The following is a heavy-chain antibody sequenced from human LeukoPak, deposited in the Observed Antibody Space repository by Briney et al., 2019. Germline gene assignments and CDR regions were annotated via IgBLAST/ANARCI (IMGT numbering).Heavy chain of an antibody. CDR3: VKEAYDPYYFDS. V-gene: IGHV3-43*02. CDR1: GFTFDDYA. J-gene: IGHJ4*02. D-gene: IGHD3-22*01. Sequence: PGGSLRLSCAASGFTFDDYAMHWVRLVPGKGLEWVSLIGGDDEDSTYCADSVKGRFTISRDVSSTTVYLQMNSLRTEDTAFYYCVKEAYDPYYFDSWGQGVLVTVSS. CDR2: IGGDDEDST.